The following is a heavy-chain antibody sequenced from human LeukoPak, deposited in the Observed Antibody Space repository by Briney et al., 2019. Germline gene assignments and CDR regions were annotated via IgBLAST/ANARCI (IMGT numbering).Heavy chain of an antibody. CDR1: GGSFSGYY. Sequence: SETLSLTCAVYGGSFSGYYWSWIRQPPGKGLEWIGETNHSGSTNYNPSLKSRVTISVDTSKNQFSLKLSSVTAADTAVYYCARQPGRRDMDVWGKGTTVTVSS. CDR2: TNHSGST. CDR3: ARQPGRRDMDV. D-gene: IGHD1-14*01. J-gene: IGHJ6*03. V-gene: IGHV4-34*01.